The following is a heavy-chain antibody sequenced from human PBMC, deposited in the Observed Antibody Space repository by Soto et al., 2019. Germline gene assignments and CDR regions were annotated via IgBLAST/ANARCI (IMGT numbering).Heavy chain of an antibody. V-gene: IGHV3-23*01. Sequence: EVQLLESGGGLVQPGGSLRLSCAASGFTFSTYGMSWVRQAPGKGLEWVSAISGSGDTTYYADSVKGRFTISRDNSKNPLYLQMNSLRAEDTAVYYCAKLFTIFGVAPFDYWGQGPLVTVSS. CDR2: ISGSGDTT. J-gene: IGHJ4*02. CDR1: GFTFSTYG. CDR3: AKLFTIFGVAPFDY. D-gene: IGHD3-3*01.